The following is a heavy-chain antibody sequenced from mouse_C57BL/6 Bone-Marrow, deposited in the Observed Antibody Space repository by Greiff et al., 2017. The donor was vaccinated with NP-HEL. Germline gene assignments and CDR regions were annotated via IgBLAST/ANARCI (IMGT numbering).Heavy chain of an antibody. CDR2: IWSGGST. CDR1: GFSLTSYG. Sequence: QVQLQQSGPGLVQPSQSLSITCTVSGFSLTSYGVHWVRQSPGKGLEWLGVIWSGGSTDYNAAFISRLSISKDNSKSQVFFKMNSLQADDTAIYYCARNSPYYYGSSTYWYFDVWGTGTTVTVSS. D-gene: IGHD1-1*01. V-gene: IGHV2-2*01. CDR3: ARNSPYYYGSSTYWYFDV. J-gene: IGHJ1*03.